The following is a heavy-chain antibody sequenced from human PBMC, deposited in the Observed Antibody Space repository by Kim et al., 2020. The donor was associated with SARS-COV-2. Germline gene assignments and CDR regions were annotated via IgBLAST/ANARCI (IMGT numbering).Heavy chain of an antibody. CDR3: ATLVVTAIRAWYFDL. CDR1: GYTLTELS. V-gene: IGHV1-24*01. J-gene: IGHJ2*01. Sequence: ASVKVSCKVSGYTLTELSMHWVRQAPGKGLEWMGGFDPEDGETIYEQKFQGRVTMTEDTSTDTAYMELSSLRSEDTAVYYCATLVVTAIRAWYFDLWGRGTLVTVSS. D-gene: IGHD2-21*02. CDR2: FDPEDGET.